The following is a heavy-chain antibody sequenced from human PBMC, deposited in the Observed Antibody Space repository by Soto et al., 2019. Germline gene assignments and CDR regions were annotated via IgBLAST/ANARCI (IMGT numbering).Heavy chain of an antibody. CDR3: ARRRGIEARPKRPFDP. J-gene: IGHJ5*02. V-gene: IGHV1-8*01. CDR2: MNPNSGNT. Sequence: QVQLVQSGAEVKKPGAAVKVSCKASGYTFTSYDINWVRQATGQGRAWMGWMNPNSGNTGYAQKFQGRVTMTRNTSISTAYMELSSLRSEDTAVYYCARRRGIEARPKRPFDPWGQGTLVTVSS. CDR1: GYTFTSYD. D-gene: IGHD6-6*01.